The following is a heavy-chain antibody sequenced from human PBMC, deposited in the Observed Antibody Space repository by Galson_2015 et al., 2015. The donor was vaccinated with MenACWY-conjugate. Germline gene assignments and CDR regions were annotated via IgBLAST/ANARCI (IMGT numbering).Heavy chain of an antibody. CDR1: GYSFTNYK. CDR3: ASLPPGRRGMDV. Sequence: QSGTEVRKPGDSLTLSCRGSGYSFTNYKLSWVRQISGKGLEWEGVIDPVNSNIRYSPSFQGLVTISADDYISTAYLQWSSLKAWDAVSYCCASLPPGRRGMDVWGRGTTVTVSS. V-gene: IGHV5-51*01. CDR2: IDPVNSNI. J-gene: IGHJ6*02.